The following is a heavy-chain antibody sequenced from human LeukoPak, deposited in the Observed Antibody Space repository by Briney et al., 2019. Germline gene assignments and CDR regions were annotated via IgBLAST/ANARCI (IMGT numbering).Heavy chain of an antibody. CDR3: ARVSPRCSSCYDAFDI. J-gene: IGHJ3*02. D-gene: IGHD6-13*01. Sequence: GGSHSLACGASGSTFSSYSMNWARQAPGKGREWVSCISRSSNSIYYADSVKGRFTISRDNAKNSLYLQMNSLRAEDTAVYYCARVSPRCSSCYDAFDIWGQGTMVTVSS. V-gene: IGHV3-21*01. CDR1: GSTFSSYS. CDR2: ISRSSNSI.